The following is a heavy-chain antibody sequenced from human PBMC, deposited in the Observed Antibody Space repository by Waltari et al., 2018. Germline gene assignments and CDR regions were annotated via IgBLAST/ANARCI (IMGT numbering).Heavy chain of an antibody. CDR3: ARGHSRGTFWHFDL. D-gene: IGHD1-1*01. Sequence: QMQLQESDPGLLKPSQTLSLACTVSGGSITPAFYYWPWIRQPAAKGLEWIGRKYTTGSADYNPSLGSRLTISLDTSKNQFFLKLDSVTAADTAVYYCARGHSRGTFWHFDLWGRGTLVTVSS. CDR2: KYTTGSA. J-gene: IGHJ2*01. V-gene: IGHV4-61*02. CDR1: GGSITPAFYY.